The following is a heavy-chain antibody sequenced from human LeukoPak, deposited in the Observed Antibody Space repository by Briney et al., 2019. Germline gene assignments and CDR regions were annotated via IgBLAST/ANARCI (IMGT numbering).Heavy chain of an antibody. CDR3: AREYDTRFDY. CDR1: GGSVSSGSYY. D-gene: IGHD3-22*01. CDR2: IYYSGST. J-gene: IGHJ4*02. V-gene: IGHV4-31*03. Sequence: SSETLSLTCTVSGGSVSSGSYYWSWIRQPPGKGLEWIGYIYYSGSTYYNPSLKSRVTISVDTSKNQFSLKLSSATAADTAVYYCAREYDTRFDYWGQGTLVTVSS.